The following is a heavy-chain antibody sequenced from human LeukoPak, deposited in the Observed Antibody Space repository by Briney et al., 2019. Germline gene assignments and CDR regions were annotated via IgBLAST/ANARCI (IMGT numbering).Heavy chain of an antibody. V-gene: IGHV3-7*01. Sequence: PGGSLRLSCAASGFPFSSYWVSWVRQAPGKGLEWVANIKHDGSEQYYVDSVRGRFTISRDNAKNSLYLQMNSLRVEDTAVYYCAILGDGSFDYWGQGSLVTVSS. CDR3: AILGDGSFDY. CDR2: IKHDGSEQ. D-gene: IGHD5-24*01. CDR1: GFPFSSYW. J-gene: IGHJ4*02.